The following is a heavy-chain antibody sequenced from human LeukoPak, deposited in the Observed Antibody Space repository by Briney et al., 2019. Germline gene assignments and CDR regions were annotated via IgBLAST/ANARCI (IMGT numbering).Heavy chain of an antibody. D-gene: IGHD1-1*01. CDR2: ISYDGSNK. Sequence: PGRSLRLSCAASGFTFSSYGMHWVRQAPGKGLEWVAVISYDGSNKYYADSVKGRFTISRDNSKNTLYLQMNSLRAEDTAVYYCAKDRGVRTIRSRGHLDYWGQGTLVTVSS. CDR1: GFTFSSYG. V-gene: IGHV3-30*18. J-gene: IGHJ4*02. CDR3: AKDRGVRTIRSRGHLDY.